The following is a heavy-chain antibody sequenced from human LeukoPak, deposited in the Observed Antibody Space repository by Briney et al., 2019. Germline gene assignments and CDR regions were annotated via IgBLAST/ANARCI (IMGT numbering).Heavy chain of an antibody. V-gene: IGHV1-69*04. CDR1: GGTFSSYA. J-gene: IGHJ6*02. D-gene: IGHD2-21*02. Sequence: SVKVSCKASGGTFSSYAISWVRQAPGQGLEWMGRIIPILGIANYAQKFQGRVTITADKSTSTAYIELSSLRSEDTAVYYCARVTDSNGMDVWGQGTTVTVSS. CDR2: IIPILGIA. CDR3: ARVTDSNGMDV.